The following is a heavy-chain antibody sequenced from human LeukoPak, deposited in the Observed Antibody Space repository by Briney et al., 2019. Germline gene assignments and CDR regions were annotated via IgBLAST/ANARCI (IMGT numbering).Heavy chain of an antibody. V-gene: IGHV7-4-1*02. CDR2: INTNTGNP. CDR1: GYTFTSYA. Sequence: ASVKVSCKASGYTFTSYAMNWVRQAPGQGLEWVGWINTNTGNPTYAQGFTGRFVFSLDTSVSTAYLQISSLQAEDTAVYYCARGNQEVVAASDYWGQGTLVTVSS. CDR3: ARGNQEVVAASDY. D-gene: IGHD2-15*01. J-gene: IGHJ4*02.